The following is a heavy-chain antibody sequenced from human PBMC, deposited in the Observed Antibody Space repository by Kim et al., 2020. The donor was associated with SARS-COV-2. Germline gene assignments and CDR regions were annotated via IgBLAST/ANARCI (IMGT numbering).Heavy chain of an antibody. Sequence: GGSLRLSCAASGFTFSNAWMSWVRQAPGKGLEWVGRIKSKTDGGTTDYAAPVKGRFTISRDDSKNTLYLQMNSLKTEDTAVYYCTTSPILPAYCGGDCYFDYRGQGTLVTVSS. D-gene: IGHD2-21*02. V-gene: IGHV3-15*01. CDR1: GFTFSNAW. J-gene: IGHJ4*02. CDR2: IKSKTDGGTT. CDR3: TTSPILPAYCGGDCYFDY.